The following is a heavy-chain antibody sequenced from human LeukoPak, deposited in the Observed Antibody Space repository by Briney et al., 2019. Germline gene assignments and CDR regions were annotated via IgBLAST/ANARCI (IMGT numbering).Heavy chain of an antibody. V-gene: IGHV1-2*06. CDR1: GYTFSDYH. J-gene: IGHJ4*02. CDR2: VNPSSGIA. Sequence: GASVKVSCKASGYTFSDYHMHWVRQAPGQGPEWMGRVNPSSGIANYAQRFQGRVTMTRDTSISTAYMELSGLTSDDTALYYCARGNARSWYFLYWGQGTLVTVSS. D-gene: IGHD6-13*01. CDR3: ARGNARSWYFLY.